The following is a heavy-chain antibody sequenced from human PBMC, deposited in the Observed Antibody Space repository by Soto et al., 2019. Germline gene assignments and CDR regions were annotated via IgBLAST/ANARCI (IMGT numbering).Heavy chain of an antibody. V-gene: IGHV3-30-3*01. D-gene: IGHD5-18*01. CDR3: ARDLRAWIQDSGAFDI. J-gene: IGHJ3*02. CDR1: GFTFSSSA. CDR2: ISYDGSNK. Sequence: SGGSLRLSCAASGFTFSSSAMHWVRQAPGKGLEWVAVISYDGSNKYYADSVKGRFTISRDNSKNTLYLQMNSLRAEDTAVYYCARDLRAWIQDSGAFDIWGQGTMVTVSS.